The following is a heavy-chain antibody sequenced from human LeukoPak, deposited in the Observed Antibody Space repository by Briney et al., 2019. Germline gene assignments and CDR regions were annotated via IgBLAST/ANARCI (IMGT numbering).Heavy chain of an antibody. Sequence: SGGSLRLSCAASGFTFSSYAMSWVRQAPGKGLEWVATVSDSGGSTYYADSVKGRFTISRDNSKNTVYLQMNSLSAEDTAVYYCARQGMKIVVITALPVYYFDYWGQGTLVTVSS. CDR3: ARQGMKIVVITALPVYYFDY. CDR1: GFTFSSYA. J-gene: IGHJ4*02. D-gene: IGHD3-22*01. V-gene: IGHV3-23*01. CDR2: VSDSGGST.